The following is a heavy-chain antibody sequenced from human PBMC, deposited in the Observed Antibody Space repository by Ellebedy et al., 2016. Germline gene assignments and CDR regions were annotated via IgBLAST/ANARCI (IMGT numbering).Heavy chain of an antibody. D-gene: IGHD4-17*01. Sequence: GGSLRLXXVASGSTSRNFFMSWVRRAQGGGLDWFSTISAGGDISVSADSVKGRFTIARANFRNTLYLQMNSLRAEDTAVYYCYYGHYSGSWGQGTLVTVSS. V-gene: IGHV3-23*01. CDR3: YYGHYSGS. CDR1: GSTSRNFF. J-gene: IGHJ4*02. CDR2: ISAGGDIS.